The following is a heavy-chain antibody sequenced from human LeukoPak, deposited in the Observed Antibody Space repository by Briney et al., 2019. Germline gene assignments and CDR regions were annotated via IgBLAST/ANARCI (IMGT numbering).Heavy chain of an antibody. CDR1: GFSFSAYW. Sequence: GGSLRLSCAASGFSFSAYWMSWVRQAPGKGLEWVVNIKPDGSKKYYVDSVKGRFTISRDNAKNSVYLQMNSLRAEDTAMYYCARTTTVTTPFDLWGQGTLVTVSS. CDR2: IKPDGSKK. J-gene: IGHJ4*02. CDR3: ARTTTVTTPFDL. V-gene: IGHV3-7*04. D-gene: IGHD4-17*01.